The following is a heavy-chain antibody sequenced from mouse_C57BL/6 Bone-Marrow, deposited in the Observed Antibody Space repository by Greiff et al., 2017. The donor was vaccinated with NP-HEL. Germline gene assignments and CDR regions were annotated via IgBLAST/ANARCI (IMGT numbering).Heavy chain of an antibody. Sequence: QVQLQQSGAELVKPGASVKLSCKASGYTFTEYTIHWVKQRSGQGLEWIGWFYPGSGSIKYNEKFQDKATLTADKSSSTVYMELSRLTAEDSAVYFCARHEEGKGYDGYYGGRYFDYWGQGTTLTVSS. CDR3: ARHEEGKGYDGYYGGRYFDY. CDR1: GYTFTEYT. V-gene: IGHV1-62-2*01. D-gene: IGHD2-3*01. CDR2: FYPGSGSI. J-gene: IGHJ2*01.